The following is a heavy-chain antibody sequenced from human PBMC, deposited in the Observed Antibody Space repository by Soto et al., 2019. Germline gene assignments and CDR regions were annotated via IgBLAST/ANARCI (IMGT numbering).Heavy chain of an antibody. V-gene: IGHV1-2*04. Sequence: ASVKVSCKASGYTFTGYYMHWVRQAPGQRLEWMGWINPNSGGTNYAQKFQGWVTMTRDTSISTAYMELSRLRSDDTAVYYCARGLWYSSSSQFTDIWGQGTMVTVS. CDR3: ARGLWYSSSSQFTDI. CDR1: GYTFTGYY. D-gene: IGHD6-6*01. CDR2: INPNSGGT. J-gene: IGHJ3*02.